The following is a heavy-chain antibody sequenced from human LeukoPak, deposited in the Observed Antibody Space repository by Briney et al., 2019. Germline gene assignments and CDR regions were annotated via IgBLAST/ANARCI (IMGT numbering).Heavy chain of an antibody. V-gene: IGHV3-48*03. CDR2: FSGSGTTI. CDR1: GCTFISFE. Sequence: GGSLRLSCAASGCTFISFEMSGFGQAPGRGWEGIEHFSGSGTTIYYGDSVKGRFTISRDNAKNSLYLQMNSLRAEDTAIYYCAREGSSSCYDSCNWFDPWGQGTLVTVSP. J-gene: IGHJ5*02. D-gene: IGHD2-2*01. CDR3: AREGSSSCYDSCNWFDP.